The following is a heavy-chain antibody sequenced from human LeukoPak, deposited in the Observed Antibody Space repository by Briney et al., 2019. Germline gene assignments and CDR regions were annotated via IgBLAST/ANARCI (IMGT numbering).Heavy chain of an antibody. CDR1: GFSFSTYE. J-gene: IGHJ4*02. V-gene: IGHV3-48*03. CDR2: IRRGGDEI. CDR3: ARDRPDRGYSYGRDFDY. D-gene: IGHD5-18*01. Sequence: GGSLRLSCAASGFSFSTYEMSWVRQAPGKGLQWLSYIRRGGDEIYYGDSVKGRFTVSRDNAKNSLYLQMNSLRVEDTAVYYCARDRPDRGYSYGRDFDYWGQGTLVTVSS.